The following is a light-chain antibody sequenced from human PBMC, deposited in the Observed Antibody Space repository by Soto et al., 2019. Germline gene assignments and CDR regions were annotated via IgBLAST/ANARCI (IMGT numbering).Light chain of an antibody. V-gene: IGLV1-47*01. J-gene: IGLJ2*01. CDR2: RND. Sequence: QSVLTQAPSASGTPGQRVTISCSGSSSNSGSNFVYWYQKFPGTAPKVLIYRNDQRPSGVPDRFSGSKAGTSASLAISGLRSEDEADYYGEVWDDRLNGSVAFGGGTKLTVL. CDR1: SSNSGSNF. CDR3: EVWDDRLNGSVA.